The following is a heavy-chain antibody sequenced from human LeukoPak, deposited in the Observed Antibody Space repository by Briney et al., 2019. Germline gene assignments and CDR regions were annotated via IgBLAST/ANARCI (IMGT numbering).Heavy chain of an antibody. D-gene: IGHD4-17*01. Sequence: QTGGSLRLSCAASGFTFSSYAMSWVRQAPGKGLEWVSTISGGGGTTYYADSVKGRFTISRDNSKNTLYLQMNSLRAEDTAVYYCAKLGKSVRSSYFDYWGQGTLVTVSS. CDR2: ISGGGGTT. V-gene: IGHV3-23*01. CDR1: GFTFSSYA. CDR3: AKLGKSVRSSYFDY. J-gene: IGHJ4*02.